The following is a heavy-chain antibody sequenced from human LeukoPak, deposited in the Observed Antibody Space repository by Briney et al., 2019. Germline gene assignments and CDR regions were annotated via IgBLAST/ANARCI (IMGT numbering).Heavy chain of an antibody. CDR1: GFTFSSYW. J-gene: IGHJ3*02. D-gene: IGHD3-22*01. CDR3: ARAQIKMSSGYYLDAFDI. V-gene: IGHV3-74*01. CDR2: ISRDGTTT. Sequence: GGSLRLSCAASGFTFSSYWMHWARQTPGKGLVWVSRISRDGTTTTYADSVKGRFTISRDNAKNSLYLQMNSLRDENTAVYYCARAQIKMSSGYYLDAFDIWGQGTMVTVSS.